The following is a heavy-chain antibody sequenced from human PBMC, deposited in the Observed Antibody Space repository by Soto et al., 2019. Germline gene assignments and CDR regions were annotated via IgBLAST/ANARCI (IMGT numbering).Heavy chain of an antibody. D-gene: IGHD4-17*01. CDR2: VYYSGST. CDR3: TREQTSTVVTQ. CDR1: GGSMSNYY. Sequence: PLETLSLTCTVSGGSMSNYYWSWIRQPPGKGLEWIGCVYYSGSTNYNPSLKSRVTISVDTSTHQFSLKLTSVTAADTAVYYCTREQTSTVVTQWGPGTLVTVSS. V-gene: IGHV4-59*01. J-gene: IGHJ4*02.